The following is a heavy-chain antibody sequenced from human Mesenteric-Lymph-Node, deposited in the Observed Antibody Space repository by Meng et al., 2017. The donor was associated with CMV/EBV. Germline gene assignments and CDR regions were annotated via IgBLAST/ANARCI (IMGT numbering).Heavy chain of an antibody. J-gene: IGHJ4*02. CDR1: GFTFGNYA. D-gene: IGHD3-10*01. Sequence: GESLKISCAASGFTFGNYAMNWVRQAPGKGLEWVAAISSNGGSTYYAVSVKGRFTVSRDLSDNTLHLQMHSLRVEDTAVYYCAKPSGPMVPYDCFDSWGQGTLVTVSS. CDR3: AKPSGPMVPYDCFDS. V-gene: IGHV3-23*01. CDR2: ISSNGGST.